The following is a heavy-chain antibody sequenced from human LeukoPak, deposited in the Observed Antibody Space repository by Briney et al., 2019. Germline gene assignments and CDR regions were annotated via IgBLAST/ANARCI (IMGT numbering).Heavy chain of an antibody. V-gene: IGHV3-48*01. J-gene: IGHJ5*02. Sequence: GGSLRLSCAASGFTFSSYSMNWVRQAPGKGLEWVSYISSSSSTIYYADSVKGRFTISRDNAKNSLYLQMNSLRAEDTAVYYCARAPDYYGSGSYENWFDPWGQGTLVTVSS. D-gene: IGHD3-10*01. CDR2: ISSSSSTI. CDR1: GFTFSSYS. CDR3: ARAPDYYGSGSYENWFDP.